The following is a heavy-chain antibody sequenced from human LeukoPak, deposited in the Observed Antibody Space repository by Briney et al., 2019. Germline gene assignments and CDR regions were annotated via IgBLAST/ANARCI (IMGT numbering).Heavy chain of an antibody. Sequence: PGGSLRLSCTASGFPFQSYWMNWVRQAPGKGLEWVSAISGSGGSTYYADSVKGRFTISRDNSKNTLYLQMNSLKAEDTAVYYCGTVFDHWGPGILVTVSS. CDR3: GTVFDH. J-gene: IGHJ4*02. D-gene: IGHD1-14*01. V-gene: IGHV3-23*01. CDR1: GFPFQSYW. CDR2: ISGSGGST.